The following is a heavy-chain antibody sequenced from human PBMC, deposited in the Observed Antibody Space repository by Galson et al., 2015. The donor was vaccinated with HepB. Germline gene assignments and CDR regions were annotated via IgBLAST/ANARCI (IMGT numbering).Heavy chain of an antibody. J-gene: IGHJ3*01. V-gene: IGHV3-23*01. Sequence: SLRLSCAASGFTLSSYAMTWVRQGPGKELEWVSTLTGSNSGTLYADSVRGRFSISRDNSKNTLFLQMNSLRVDDTAVYYCARDPNGDYVGAFEFWGQGTMVTVSS. CDR3: ARDPNGDYVGAFEF. CDR2: LTGSNSGT. D-gene: IGHD4-17*01. CDR1: GFTLSSYA.